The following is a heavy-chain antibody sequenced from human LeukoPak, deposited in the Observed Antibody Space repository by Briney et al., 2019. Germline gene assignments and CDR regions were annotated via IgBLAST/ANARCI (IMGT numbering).Heavy chain of an antibody. D-gene: IGHD5-24*01. CDR2: IYSGGGT. CDR1: GFTVNNNY. V-gene: IGHV3-53*04. Sequence: GESLRLSCAASGFTVNNNYMSWVRQPPGRGLEWVSFIYSGGGTYYADSVKGRFTISRHISKNTLYLQMNSLRAEDTAMYYCARDHPDGYNYGAFDIWGQGTMVTVSS. CDR3: ARDHPDGYNYGAFDI. J-gene: IGHJ3*02.